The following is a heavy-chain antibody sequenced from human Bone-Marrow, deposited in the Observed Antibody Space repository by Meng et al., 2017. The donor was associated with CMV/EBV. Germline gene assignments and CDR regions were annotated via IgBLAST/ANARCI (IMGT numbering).Heavy chain of an antibody. CDR1: GGSISSYY. D-gene: IGHD6-6*01. J-gene: IGHJ4*02. CDR3: ARVQQLAPPPDC. V-gene: IGHV4-59*01. CDR2: IYYSGST. Sequence: SETLSLTCTVSGGSISSYYWSWIRQPPGKGLEWIGYIYYSGSTNYNPSLKSRVTISVDTSKNQFSLKLSSVTAADTAVYYCARVQQLAPPPDCWGQGTLVTVSS.